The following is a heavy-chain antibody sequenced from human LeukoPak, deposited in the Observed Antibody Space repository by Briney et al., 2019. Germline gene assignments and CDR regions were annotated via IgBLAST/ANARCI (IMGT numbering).Heavy chain of an antibody. CDR3: AKGGGSWSYYFDY. CDR2: ISASAGTT. CDR1: RFTFSNYA. Sequence: PGGSLRLSCAASRFTFSNYAMTWVRQTPGKGLEWVSAISASAGTTYYADSVKGRFAISRDNSKNTLYLQMNSLRSDDTALYYCAKGGGSWSYYFDYWGQGTLVTVSS. D-gene: IGHD6-13*01. V-gene: IGHV3-23*01. J-gene: IGHJ4*02.